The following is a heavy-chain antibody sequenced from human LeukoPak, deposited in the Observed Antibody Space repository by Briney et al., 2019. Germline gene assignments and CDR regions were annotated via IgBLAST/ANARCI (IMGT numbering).Heavy chain of an antibody. CDR3: AKRIAYGDYYYYGMDV. CDR1: GFTFKSYA. V-gene: IGHV3-23*01. J-gene: IGHJ6*02. Sequence: GGSLRLSCAASGFTFKSYAMNWVRQAPGKGLEWVSAISGSGGSTYYADSVKGRFTISRDNSKNTLYLQMNSLRAEDTAVYYCAKRIAYGDYYYYGMDVWGQGTTVTVSS. D-gene: IGHD4-17*01. CDR2: ISGSGGST.